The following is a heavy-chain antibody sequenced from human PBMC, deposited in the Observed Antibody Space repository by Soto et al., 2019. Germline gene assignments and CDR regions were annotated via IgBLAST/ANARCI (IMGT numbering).Heavy chain of an antibody. D-gene: IGHD2-2*01. CDR2: ISSSSSYI. J-gene: IGHJ4*02. CDR3: ARDPIVPAAIS. V-gene: IGHV3-21*01. CDR1: GFTFSKYR. Sequence: PGGSLRLSCAASGFTFSKYRMNWVRQAPGKGLDWVSSISSSSSYIYYADSVKGRFTISRDNAKNSLYLQMNSLRTEDTAVYYCARDPIVPAAISWGQGTLVTVSS.